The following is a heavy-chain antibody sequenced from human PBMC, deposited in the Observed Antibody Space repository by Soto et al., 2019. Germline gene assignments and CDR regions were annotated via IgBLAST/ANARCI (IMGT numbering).Heavy chain of an antibody. V-gene: IGHV4-34*01. CDR2: INHSGST. CDR1: GGSFSGYY. J-gene: IGHJ4*02. Sequence: PSETLSLTCAVYGGSFSGYYWSWIRQPPGKGLEWIGEINHSGSTNYSPSLKSRVTISVDTSKNQFSLKLSSVTAADTAVYYCARRRRGSGSYYSPPIDYWGQGTLVTVS. D-gene: IGHD3-10*01. CDR3: ARRRRGSGSYYSPPIDY.